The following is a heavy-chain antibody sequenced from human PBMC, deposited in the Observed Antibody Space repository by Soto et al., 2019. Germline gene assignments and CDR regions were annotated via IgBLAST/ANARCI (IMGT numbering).Heavy chain of an antibody. CDR3: AKDVGNSWSYYFDF. CDR1: GFTFSSYG. Sequence: QVQLVESGGGVVQPGTSLRLSCATSGFTFSSYGMYWVRQAPGKGLEWVAFIWYEGANEYYADSVKGRFTISRDNSKSTLYLQMNSLRAEDTAIYYCAKDVGNSWSYYFDFWGQGTLVTGSS. CDR2: IWYEGANE. V-gene: IGHV3-30*02. D-gene: IGHD6-13*01. J-gene: IGHJ4*02.